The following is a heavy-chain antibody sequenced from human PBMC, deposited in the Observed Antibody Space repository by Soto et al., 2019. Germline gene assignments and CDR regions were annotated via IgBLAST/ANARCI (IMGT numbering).Heavy chain of an antibody. V-gene: IGHV4-34*01. CDR3: ARVTGRYYYGMDV. CDR1: GGSFSGYY. Sequence: QVQLQQWGAGLLKPSETLSLTCAVYGGSFSGYYWSWIRQPPGKGLEWIGEINHSGSTNYHPSLKSRVPISVDTSKNQFSLKLSSLTAADTAVYYCARVTGRYYYGMDVWCQGTTVTVSS. CDR2: INHSGST. J-gene: IGHJ6*02.